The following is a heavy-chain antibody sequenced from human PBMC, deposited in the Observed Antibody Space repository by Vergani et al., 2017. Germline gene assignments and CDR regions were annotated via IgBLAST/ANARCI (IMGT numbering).Heavy chain of an antibody. V-gene: IGHV1-18*01. J-gene: IGHJ6*03. Sequence: QVQLVQSGAEVKKPGASVKVSCKASGYTFTSYGISWVRQAPGQGLEWMGWISAYNGNTNYAQKLHGRVTMTTDTSTSTAYMELRSLRSDDTAVYYCARVRYDFWSGYYNPDYYYMDVWGKGTTVTVSS. CDR3: ARVRYDFWSGYYNPDYYYMDV. D-gene: IGHD3-3*01. CDR1: GYTFTSYG. CDR2: ISAYNGNT.